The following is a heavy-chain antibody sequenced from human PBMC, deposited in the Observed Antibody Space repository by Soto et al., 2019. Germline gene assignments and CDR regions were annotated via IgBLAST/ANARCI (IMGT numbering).Heavy chain of an antibody. J-gene: IGHJ6*02. CDR1: GFTFSSYG. D-gene: IGHD3-3*01. V-gene: IGHV3-30*18. CDR2: ISYDGSNK. CDR3: AKDRGNTIFGVVIRHYYYYYGMDV. Sequence: PGGSLRLSCAASGFTFSSYGMHWVRQAPGKGLEWVAVISYDGSNKYYADSVKGRFTISRDNSKNTLYLQMNSLRAEDTAVYYCAKDRGNTIFGVVIRHYYYYYGMDVWGQGTTVTVSS.